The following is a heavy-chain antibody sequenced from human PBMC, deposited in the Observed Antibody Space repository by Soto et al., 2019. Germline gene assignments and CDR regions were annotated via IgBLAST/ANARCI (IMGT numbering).Heavy chain of an antibody. CDR2: ISYDGSNK. Sequence: QVQLVESGGGVVQPGRSLRLSCAASGFTFSSYAMHWVRQAPGKGLEWVAVISYDGSNKYYADSVKGRFTISRHNSKNTLYLQMNSLRAEDTAVYYCARDRRYFASFDYWGQGTLVTVSS. D-gene: IGHD3-9*01. J-gene: IGHJ4*02. CDR3: ARDRRYFASFDY. V-gene: IGHV3-30-3*01. CDR1: GFTFSSYA.